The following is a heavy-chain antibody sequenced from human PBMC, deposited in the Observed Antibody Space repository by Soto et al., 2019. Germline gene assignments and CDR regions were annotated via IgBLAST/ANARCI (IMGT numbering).Heavy chain of an antibody. J-gene: IGHJ6*02. D-gene: IGHD6-19*01. CDR2: ISYDGSNK. Sequence: GGSLRLSCAASGFTFSSHAMHWVRQAPGKGLEWVAVISYDGSNKYYADSVKGRFTISRDNSKNTLYLQMNSLRAEDTAVYYCARYNPSYSSGWYPHFYYYYGMDVWGQGTTVTVS. CDR1: GFTFSSHA. V-gene: IGHV3-30-3*01. CDR3: ARYNPSYSSGWYPHFYYYYGMDV.